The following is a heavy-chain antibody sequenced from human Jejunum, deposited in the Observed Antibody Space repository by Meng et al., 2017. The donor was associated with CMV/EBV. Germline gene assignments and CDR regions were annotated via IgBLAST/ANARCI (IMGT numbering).Heavy chain of an antibody. CDR1: GYTFTSYG. CDR3: ARARLGGYCSSTSCADNWFDP. J-gene: IGHJ5*02. V-gene: IGHV1-18*01. Sequence: QVWVVESGAEVKKPGASVKVSCKASGYTFTSYGISWVRQAPGQGLEWMGSISAYNGNTNYAQKLQGRVTMTTDTSTSTAYMELRSLRSDDTAVYYCARARLGGYCSSTSCADNWFDPWGQGTLVTVSS. D-gene: IGHD2-2*01. CDR2: ISAYNGNT.